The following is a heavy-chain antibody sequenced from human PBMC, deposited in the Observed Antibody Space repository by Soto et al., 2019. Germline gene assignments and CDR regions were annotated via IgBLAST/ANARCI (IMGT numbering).Heavy chain of an antibody. D-gene: IGHD1-26*01. CDR3: ASTPRTAIRSGSYSYYFDY. CDR1: GFTFSSYW. J-gene: IGHJ4*02. Sequence: GGSLRLSCAASGFTFSSYWMSWVRQAPGKGLEWVANIKQDGSEKYYVDSVKGRFTISRDNAKNSLYLQMNSLRAEDTAVYYCASTPRTAIRSGSYSYYFDYWGQGTLVTVSS. CDR2: IKQDGSEK. V-gene: IGHV3-7*01.